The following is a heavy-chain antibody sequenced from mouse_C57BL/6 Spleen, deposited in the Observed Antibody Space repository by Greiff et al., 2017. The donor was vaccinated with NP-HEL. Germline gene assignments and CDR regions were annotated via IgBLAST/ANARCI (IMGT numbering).Heavy chain of an antibody. Sequence: EVMLVESGGGLVQPGGSLSLSCAASGFTFTDYYMSWVRQPPGKALEWLGFIRNKANGYTTAYSASVKGRFTIYRDNSQSILYLQMNALRAEDSATYYCARSTSYFDYWGQGTTLTVSS. CDR2: IRNKANGYTT. J-gene: IGHJ2*01. V-gene: IGHV7-3*01. CDR3: ARSTSYFDY. CDR1: GFTFTDYY.